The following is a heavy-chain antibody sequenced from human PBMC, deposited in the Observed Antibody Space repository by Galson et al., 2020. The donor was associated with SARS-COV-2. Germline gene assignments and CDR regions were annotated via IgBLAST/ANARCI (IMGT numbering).Heavy chain of an antibody. CDR3: ATPYLAAAAFFGAFDL. CDR1: GFTFGSYE. CDR2: ISDSGTNI. J-gene: IGHJ3*01. D-gene: IGHD6-13*01. Sequence: GGSLRLSCAASGFTFGSYEMNWVRQAPGKGLEWISYISDSGTNIYYADSVKGRFTISRDNAKNSLYLQMTSLRAEDTAVYYCATPYLAAAAFFGAFDLWGRGIIVIVSS. V-gene: IGHV3-48*03.